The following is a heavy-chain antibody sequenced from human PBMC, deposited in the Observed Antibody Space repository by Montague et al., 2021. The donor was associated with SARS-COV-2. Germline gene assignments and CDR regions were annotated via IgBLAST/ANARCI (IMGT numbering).Heavy chain of an antibody. CDR1: GGSISSYY. V-gene: IGHV4-59*08. CDR3: ARQSGRLWGIAVAGAFDY. J-gene: IGHJ4*02. Sequence: ETLSLTCTVSGGSISSYYWSWIRQPPGKGLEWIGYIYYSGSTXXXPSXXXRVTISVDTSKNQFSLKLSSVTAADTAVYYCARQSGRLWGIAVAGAFDYWGQGTLVTVSS. D-gene: IGHD6-19*01. CDR2: IYYSGST.